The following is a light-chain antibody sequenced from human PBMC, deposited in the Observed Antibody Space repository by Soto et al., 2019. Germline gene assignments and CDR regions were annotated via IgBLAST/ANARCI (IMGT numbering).Light chain of an antibody. V-gene: IGKV3-11*01. CDR3: YQRSNWPPWT. J-gene: IGKJ1*01. Sequence: EIVLTQSAATLSLSPGERDSLXCRASHSVRSHFAWYQQTTGPAPRLLICDASNRATGIQARFSGSGSGTDSTLTLSSLEPEDFAVYYCYQRSNWPPWTFGQGTKVDIK. CDR1: HSVRSH. CDR2: DAS.